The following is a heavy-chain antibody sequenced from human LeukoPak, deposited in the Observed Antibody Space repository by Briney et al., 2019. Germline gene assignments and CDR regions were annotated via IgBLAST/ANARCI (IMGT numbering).Heavy chain of an antibody. CDR1: GFTFSSYS. Sequence: GGSLRLSCAASGFTFSSYSMNWVRQAPGKGLEWVSSISSSSSYIYYADSVKGRFTISRDNAKNSLYLQMNSLRAEDTALYYCARELSGYWSHRFDPWGQGALVTVSS. V-gene: IGHV3-21*01. CDR3: ARELSGYWSHRFDP. CDR2: ISSSSSYI. J-gene: IGHJ5*02. D-gene: IGHD3-3*01.